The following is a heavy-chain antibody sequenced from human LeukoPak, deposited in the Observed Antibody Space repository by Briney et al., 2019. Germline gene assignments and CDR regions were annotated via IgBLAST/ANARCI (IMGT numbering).Heavy chain of an antibody. D-gene: IGHD3-22*01. V-gene: IGHV3-7*01. J-gene: IGHJ4*02. CDR3: ASGYYYDNSGYYYNSY. CDR1: GLTFPSCW. Sequence: GGPLSFSCAASGLTFPSCWLTWVRQAPGKGLEWVATIKQDGSEKYYVDSVKGRFTISRDNAKNSLYLQMNSLRAEDTAVYYCASGYYYDNSGYYYNSYWGQGTLVTVSS. CDR2: IKQDGSEK.